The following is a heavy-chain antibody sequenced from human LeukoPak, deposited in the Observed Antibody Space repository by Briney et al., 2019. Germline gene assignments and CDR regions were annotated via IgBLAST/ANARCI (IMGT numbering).Heavy chain of an antibody. V-gene: IGHV1-24*01. Sequence: ASVRVSCKVSGYTLIELSMHWVRQVPGKGLEWVGGFDPKSGETIYAQKFQGRVTMTEDTSTDTAYMDLSSLRSEDTAVYYCAGAGINYFYMDVWGKGTTVTVSS. D-gene: IGHD6-19*01. CDR3: AGAGINYFYMDV. CDR1: GYTLIELS. CDR2: FDPKSGET. J-gene: IGHJ6*03.